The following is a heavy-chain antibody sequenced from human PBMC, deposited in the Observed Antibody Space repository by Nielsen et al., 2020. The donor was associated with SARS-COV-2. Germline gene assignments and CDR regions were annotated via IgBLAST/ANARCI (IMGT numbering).Heavy chain of an antibody. J-gene: IGHJ6*03. Sequence: GGSLRLSCAASGFTFDDYAMHWVRQAPGKGLEWVSGISWNSGSIGYADSVKGRFTISRDNAKNSLYLQMNSLRTEDTAVYYCARQDTSGWFNYYYYLDVWGKGTTVTVSS. D-gene: IGHD6-19*01. CDR1: GFTFDDYA. CDR2: ISWNSGSI. CDR3: ARQDTSGWFNYYYYLDV. V-gene: IGHV3-9*01.